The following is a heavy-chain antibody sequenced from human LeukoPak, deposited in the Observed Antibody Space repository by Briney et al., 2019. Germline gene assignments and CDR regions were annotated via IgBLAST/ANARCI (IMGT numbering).Heavy chain of an antibody. Sequence: SETLSLTCTVSGGSISSYYWSWIRQPPGKGLEWIGYIYYSGSTYYNPSLRSRVTISVDTSKDQFSLKLSSVTAADTAVYFCARRRVVVASTDGASGAFDIWGQGTMVTVSS. CDR1: GGSISSYY. CDR2: IYYSGST. J-gene: IGHJ3*02. D-gene: IGHD2-15*01. V-gene: IGHV4-59*06. CDR3: ARRRVVVASTDGASGAFDI.